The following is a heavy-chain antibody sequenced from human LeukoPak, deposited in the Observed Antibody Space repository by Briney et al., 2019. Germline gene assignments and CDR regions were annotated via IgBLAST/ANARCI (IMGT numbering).Heavy chain of an antibody. Sequence: ASVKVSCKASGYTFTSYGISWVRQAPGQGLEWMGWISAYNGNTNYAQKFQGRVTITRDTSASTAYMELSSLRSEDTAVYYCARDEMVFWSGYYFVAGMDVWGQGTTVTVSS. CDR1: GYTFTSYG. J-gene: IGHJ6*02. CDR3: ARDEMVFWSGYYFVAGMDV. CDR2: ISAYNGNT. V-gene: IGHV1-18*01. D-gene: IGHD3-3*01.